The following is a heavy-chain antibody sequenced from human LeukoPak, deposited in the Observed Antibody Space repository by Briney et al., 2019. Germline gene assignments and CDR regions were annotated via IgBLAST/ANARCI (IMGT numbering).Heavy chain of an antibody. J-gene: IGHJ4*02. CDR3: AREHDYQRIFDY. D-gene: IGHD4-11*01. Sequence: AASVKVSCKASGYIFTNSYIHWVRQAPGQGLEWMGWINPNSGGTNYAQKFQGRVTMTRDTSISTAYMELSRLRSDDTAVYYCAREHDYQRIFDYWGQGTLVTVSS. CDR1: GYIFTNSY. CDR2: INPNSGGT. V-gene: IGHV1-2*02.